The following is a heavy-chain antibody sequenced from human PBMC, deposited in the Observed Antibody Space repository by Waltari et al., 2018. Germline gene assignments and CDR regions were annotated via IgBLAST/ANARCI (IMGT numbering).Heavy chain of an antibody. CDR2: TYHSGRT. CDR3: ARNSGNYSFFY. Sequence: QVQLQESGPGLVTPSETLSLTCGVSGYSISSGYFWGWIRQPPVKGLEWIGSTYHSGRTYYNPSLNSRVTISVDTSKNQFSLKLSSVTAADTAVYYCARNSGNYSFFYWGQGTLVTVSS. J-gene: IGHJ4*02. D-gene: IGHD1-26*01. CDR1: GYSISSGYF. V-gene: IGHV4-38-2*01.